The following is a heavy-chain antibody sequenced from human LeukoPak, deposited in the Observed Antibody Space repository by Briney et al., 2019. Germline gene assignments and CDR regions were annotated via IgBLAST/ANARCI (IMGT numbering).Heavy chain of an antibody. Sequence: PGGSLRLSCVASGFTFSTYAMSWVRQAPGKGLEWVSVISGSGGSTYYADSVKGRFTISRDNSKNTLFLQMNSLRADDTAIYYCAKLGGEHRGTFDIWGQGRMVTVSS. CDR3: AKLGGEHRGTFDI. CDR1: GFTFSTYA. CDR2: ISGSGGST. J-gene: IGHJ3*02. V-gene: IGHV3-23*01. D-gene: IGHD2-15*01.